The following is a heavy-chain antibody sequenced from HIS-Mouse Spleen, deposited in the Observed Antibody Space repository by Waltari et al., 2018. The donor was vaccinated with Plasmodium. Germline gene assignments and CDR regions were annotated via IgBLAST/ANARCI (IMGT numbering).Heavy chain of an antibody. CDR1: GGSFSCYY. D-gene: IGHD6-6*01. CDR3: ARGEYSSSGRAFDI. CDR2: INHSGST. J-gene: IGHJ3*02. Sequence: QVQLQQWGAGLLKPSETLSLTCAVYGGSFSCYYWSWIRQPPGKGLEWIGEINHSGSTNYNPSLKSRGTISVDTSKNQFSLKLGSVTAADTAVYYCARGEYSSSGRAFDIWGQGTMVTVSS. V-gene: IGHV4-34*01.